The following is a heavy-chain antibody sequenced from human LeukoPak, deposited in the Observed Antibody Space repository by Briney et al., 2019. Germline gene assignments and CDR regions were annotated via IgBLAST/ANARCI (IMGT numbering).Heavy chain of an antibody. J-gene: IGHJ3*02. CDR1: GGTFSSYA. D-gene: IGHD3-10*01. CDR3: ARAHYGSGSYSIRGAFDI. CDR2: IIPILGIA. Sequence: ASVKVSCKASGGTFSSYAISWVRQAPGQGLEWMGRIIPILGIANYAQKFQGRVTITAGKSTSTAYMELSSLRSEDTAVYYCARAHYGSGSYSIRGAFDIWGQGTMVTVSS. V-gene: IGHV1-69*04.